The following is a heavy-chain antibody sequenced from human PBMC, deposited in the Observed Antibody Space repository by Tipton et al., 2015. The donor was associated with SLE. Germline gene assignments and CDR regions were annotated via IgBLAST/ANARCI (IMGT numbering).Heavy chain of an antibody. Sequence: TLSLTCTVSGGSISSYYWSWIRQPPGKGLEWIGYIYYSGSTNYNPSLKSRVTISVDTSKNQFSLNLSSVTAADTAVYYCARDLPLYYDFWSGYYQGYMDVWGKGTTVTVSS. J-gene: IGHJ6*03. CDR2: IYYSGST. CDR1: GGSISSYY. CDR3: ARDLPLYYDFWSGYYQGYMDV. D-gene: IGHD3-3*01. V-gene: IGHV4-59*01.